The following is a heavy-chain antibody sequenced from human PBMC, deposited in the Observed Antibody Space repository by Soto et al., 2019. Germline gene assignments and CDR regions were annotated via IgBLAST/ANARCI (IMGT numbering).Heavy chain of an antibody. CDR3: ARDQPGYSYGYGLGY. D-gene: IGHD5-18*01. Sequence: EVQLVESGGGLVKPGGSLRLSCAASGFTVSSYSMNWVRQAPGKGLEWVSSISSSSSYIYYADSVKGRFTISRDNAKNSLYLQMNSLRAEDTAVYYCARDQPGYSYGYGLGYSGQRNLVTVSS. V-gene: IGHV3-21*01. CDR2: ISSSSSYI. CDR1: GFTVSSYS. J-gene: IGHJ4*02.